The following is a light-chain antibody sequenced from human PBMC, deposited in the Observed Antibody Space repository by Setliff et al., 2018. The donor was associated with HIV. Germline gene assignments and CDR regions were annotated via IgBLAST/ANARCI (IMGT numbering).Light chain of an antibody. CDR3: QSYDSSLSGYV. CDR2: GNS. CDR1: SSNIGAGYD. J-gene: IGLJ1*01. Sequence: QSALTPPPSVSGAPGQRVTISCTGSSSNIGAGYDVHWYQQLPGTAPKLLIYGNSNRPSGVPDRFSASKSGTSASLAIAGLQAEDEAYYYCQSYDSSLSGYVFGTGTKVTVL. V-gene: IGLV1-40*01.